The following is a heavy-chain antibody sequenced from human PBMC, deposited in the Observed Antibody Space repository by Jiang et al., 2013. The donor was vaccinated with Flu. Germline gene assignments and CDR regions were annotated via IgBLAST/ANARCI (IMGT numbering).Heavy chain of an antibody. D-gene: IGHD3-3*01. CDR1: GFTFSSYG. Sequence: QLVESGGGVVQPGRSLRLSCAASGFTFSSYGMHWVRQAPGKGLEWVAVIWYDGSNKYYADSVKGRFTISRDNSKNTLYLQMNSLRAEDTAVYYCARPQLYHAAAEAFDIWGQGTMVTVSS. V-gene: IGHV3-33*01. CDR2: IWYDGSNK. J-gene: IGHJ3*02. CDR3: ARPQLYHAAAEAFDI.